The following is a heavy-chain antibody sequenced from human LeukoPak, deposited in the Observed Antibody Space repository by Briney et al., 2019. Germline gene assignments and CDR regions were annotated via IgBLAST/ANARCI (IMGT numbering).Heavy chain of an antibody. J-gene: IGHJ4*02. V-gene: IGHV3-11*01. D-gene: IGHD2-21*02. CDR2: ISSSGSTI. CDR3: ARDKEYCGGDCYGGYFDY. CDR1: GFTFSDYY. Sequence: GGSLRLSCAASGFTFSDYYMSWIRQAPGKGLEWVSYISSSGSTIYCADSVKGRFTISRDNAKNSLYLQMNSLRAEDTAVYYCARDKEYCGGDCYGGYFDYWGQGTLVTVSS.